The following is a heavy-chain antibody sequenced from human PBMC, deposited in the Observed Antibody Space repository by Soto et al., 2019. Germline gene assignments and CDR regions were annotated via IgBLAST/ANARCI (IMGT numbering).Heavy chain of an antibody. V-gene: IGHV4-61*01. CDR2: ISYSGRP. CDR1: GGCVGSGSHY. CDR3: SSDRSDSLNSFDAFDI. J-gene: IGHJ3*02. Sequence: SETLSLTCTVSGGCVGSGSHYWSWIRQPPGKGLEWMAYISYSGRPDYNPYLTSRVSISRDMYKNQISLQVRSGTAADTAVYSCSSDRSDSLNSFDAFDIWGQGTMVTVSS. D-gene: IGHD3-22*01.